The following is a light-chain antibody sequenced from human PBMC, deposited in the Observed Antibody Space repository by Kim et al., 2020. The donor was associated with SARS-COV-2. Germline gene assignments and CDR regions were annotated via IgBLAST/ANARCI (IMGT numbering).Light chain of an antibody. V-gene: IGLV2-23*01. CDR1: SSDVGSYNL. CDR3: CSYARGTTWV. J-gene: IGLJ3*02. Sequence: QSALTQPASVSGSPGQSITISCTGTSSDVGSYNLVSWYQHHPGKAPKVMIYEDSKRPSGVSNRFSGSKSGNTASLTISGLQAEDEADYYCCSYARGTTWVFGGGTQLTVL. CDR2: EDS.